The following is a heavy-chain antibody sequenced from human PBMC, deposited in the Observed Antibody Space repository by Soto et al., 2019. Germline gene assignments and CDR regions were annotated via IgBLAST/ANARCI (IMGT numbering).Heavy chain of an antibody. CDR1: GFSLSTSGVG. CDR2: LYWDDDK. J-gene: IGHJ5*01. CDR3: AQTYYDFWSGYLSSHGPPVYWFDS. D-gene: IGHD3-3*01. V-gene: IGHV2-5*02. Sequence: QITLKESGPTLVKPTQTLTLTCTFSGFSLSTSGVGVGWIRQPPGKALEWLALLYWDDDKRYSPSLKSRLTISKDTSKNQVVLTITNTDPVDTATCCCAQTYYDFWSGYLSSHGPPVYWFDSWGQGTLVTVAS.